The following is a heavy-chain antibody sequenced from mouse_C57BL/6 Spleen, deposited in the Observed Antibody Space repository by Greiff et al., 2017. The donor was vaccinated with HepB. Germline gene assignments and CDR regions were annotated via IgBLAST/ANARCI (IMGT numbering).Heavy chain of an antibody. D-gene: IGHD1-1*01. Sequence: DVMLVESGGGLVKPGGSLKLSCAASGFTFSDYGMHWVRQAPEKGLEWVAYISSGSSTIYYADTVKGRFTISRDNAKNTLFLQITSLRSEDTAMYYCASYYYGSSYAVFAYWGQGTLVTVSA. CDR1: GFTFSDYG. CDR3: ASYYYGSSYAVFAY. V-gene: IGHV5-17*01. CDR2: ISSGSSTI. J-gene: IGHJ3*01.